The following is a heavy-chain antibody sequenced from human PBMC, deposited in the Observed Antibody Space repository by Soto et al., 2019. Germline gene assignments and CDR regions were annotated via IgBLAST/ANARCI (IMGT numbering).Heavy chain of an antibody. Sequence: ETLRLTCTGSGGSLSRTSYYWTWIRQPPGKGLEWIGYIHYSGSTNYNPSLQSRVTISVDTSKNHFSLELTSVTAADTAVYFYGNGCQRDLLAFPARRAFDP. CDR3: GNGCQRDLLAFPARRAFDP. D-gene: IGHD1-1*01. CDR2: IHYSGST. V-gene: IGHV4-61*01. CDR1: GGSLSRTSYY. J-gene: IGHJ5*02.